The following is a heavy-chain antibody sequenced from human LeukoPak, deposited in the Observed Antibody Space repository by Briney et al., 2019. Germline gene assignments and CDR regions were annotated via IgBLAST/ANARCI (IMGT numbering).Heavy chain of an antibody. J-gene: IGHJ5*02. CDR2: INSDGSST. CDR3: ARGMTTGWYNWFDP. V-gene: IGHV3-74*01. D-gene: IGHD4-11*01. CDR1: GFTFSSYR. Sequence: PGGSLRLSCAASGFTFSSYRMHWVRQAPGEGLVWVSRINSDGSSTTYADSVKGRFTISRDNAKNTLYLQMNSLRAEDTAVYYCARGMTTGWYNWFDPWGQGTLVTVSS.